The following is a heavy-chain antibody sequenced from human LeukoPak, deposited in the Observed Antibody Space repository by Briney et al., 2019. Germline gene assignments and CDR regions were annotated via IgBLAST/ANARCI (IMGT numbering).Heavy chain of an antibody. CDR3: AREPCGHYYGSGSYYPSASH. CDR1: VFTFSSYE. D-gene: IGHD3-10*01. Sequence: GGSLRLSCAASVFTFSSYEMNWVRQAPGKGLEWVSSISSSSSYIYYADSVKGRFTISRDNAKNSLYLQMNSLRAEDTAVYYCAREPCGHYYGSGSYYPSASHWGQGTLVTVSS. V-gene: IGHV3-21*01. CDR2: ISSSSSYI. J-gene: IGHJ4*02.